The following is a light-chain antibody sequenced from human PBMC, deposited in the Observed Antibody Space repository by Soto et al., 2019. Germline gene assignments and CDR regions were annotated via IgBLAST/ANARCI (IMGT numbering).Light chain of an antibody. CDR1: ETISAD. Sequence: ISMTQSPPTLSVSPGGRVTLSCEASETISADLAWYHHRPGQAPRLLIYGASSRATGIPVRFSGSGSGTEFTLTISSLQSEDFAVYYCQQYNNWPLTFGQGTRLEIK. CDR2: GAS. CDR3: QQYNNWPLT. V-gene: IGKV3-15*01. J-gene: IGKJ5*01.